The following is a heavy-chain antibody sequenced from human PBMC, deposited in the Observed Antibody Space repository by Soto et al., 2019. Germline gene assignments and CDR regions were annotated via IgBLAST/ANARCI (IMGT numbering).Heavy chain of an antibody. V-gene: IGHV3-72*01. CDR3: ARISAAASNAFDI. CDR1: GFTFSDHY. CDR2: SRNKPKKYTT. Sequence: EVQVVESGGGLVQPGGSLRLSCAGSGFTFSDHYMDWVRQAPGKGLEWVGRSRNKPKKYTTEYAASVKGRFTISRDDPENSLYLQMNSLKTEDTAVYYCARISAAASNAFDIWGQGTMVTVSS. J-gene: IGHJ3*02. D-gene: IGHD6-13*01.